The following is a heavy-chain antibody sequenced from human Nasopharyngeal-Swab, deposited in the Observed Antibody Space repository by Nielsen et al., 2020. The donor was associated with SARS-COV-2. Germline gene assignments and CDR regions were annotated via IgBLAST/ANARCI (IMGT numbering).Heavy chain of an antibody. CDR3: AKDLWAVVVVAVPDY. J-gene: IGHJ4*02. V-gene: IGHV3-74*01. CDR1: GFTFSSYW. D-gene: IGHD2-15*01. Sequence: GGSLRLSCAASGFTFSSYWMHWVRQAPGKGLVWVSRINSDGSSTSYADSVKGRFTISRDNAKNTLYLQMNSLRAEDTAVYYCAKDLWAVVVVAVPDYWGQGTLVTVSS. CDR2: INSDGSST.